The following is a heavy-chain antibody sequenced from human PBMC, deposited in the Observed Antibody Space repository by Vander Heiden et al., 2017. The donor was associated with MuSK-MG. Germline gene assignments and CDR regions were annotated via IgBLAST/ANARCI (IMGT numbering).Heavy chain of an antibody. CDR1: GYSFTSYW. D-gene: IGHD5-12*01. CDR3: ARGGIPVATIGIGLYY. CDR2: IYPGDSDT. Sequence: EVQLVQSGAEVKKPGESLTISCKGSGYSFTSYWIGWVRQMPGKGLEWMGIIYPGDSDTRYSPSFQGQGTSSADKAISTAYLQWSSLKASDTAMYYCARGGIPVATIGIGLYYWGQGTLVTVSS. J-gene: IGHJ4*02. V-gene: IGHV5-51*01.